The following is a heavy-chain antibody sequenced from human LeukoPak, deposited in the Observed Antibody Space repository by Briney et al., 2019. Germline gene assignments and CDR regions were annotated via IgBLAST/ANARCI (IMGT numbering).Heavy chain of an antibody. CDR1: GGSISSGGYS. V-gene: IGHV4-30-2*01. J-gene: IGHJ3*02. Sequence: SQTLSLTCAVSGGSISSGGYSWSWIRQPPGKGLEWIGYIYHSGSTYYNPSLKSRVTISVDRSKNQFSLKLSSVTAADTAVYYCARVPCGYNLNAFDIWGQGTMVTVSS. CDR3: ARVPCGYNLNAFDI. D-gene: IGHD5-24*01. CDR2: IYHSGST.